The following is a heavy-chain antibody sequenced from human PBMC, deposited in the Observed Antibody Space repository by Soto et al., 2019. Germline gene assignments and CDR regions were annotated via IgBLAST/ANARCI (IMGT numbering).Heavy chain of an antibody. V-gene: IGHV3-73*01. CDR2: IRSKSNNYAT. CDR3: SGRSGSTFTGGLDV. Sequence: EVQLVESGGGLVQPGGSLTVSCAASGFTFGGSAIHWVRQASGRGLEWVGRIRSKSNNYATAYAASVQGRFTISRDESKNTAFLQMNSLKTEDTAVYYCSGRSGSTFTGGLDVWGKGTTVIVSP. J-gene: IGHJ6*04. CDR1: GFTFGGSA. D-gene: IGHD6-19*01.